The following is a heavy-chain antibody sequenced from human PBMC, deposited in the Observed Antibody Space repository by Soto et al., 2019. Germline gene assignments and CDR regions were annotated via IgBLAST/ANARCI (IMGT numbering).Heavy chain of an antibody. CDR1: GGTFSSYA. D-gene: IGHD1-1*01. V-gene: IGHV1-46*03. CDR2: INPSGGST. CDR3: SRGYPPRDQLGNLPGAF. Sequence: ASVKVSCKASGGTFSSYAISWVRQAPGQGLGWMGIINPSGGSTNYAQKFQGRVTMTRDTSTSTVYMELSSLRSEDTAIYYCSRGYPPRDQLGNLPGAFWGQGTLVTVSS. J-gene: IGHJ4*02.